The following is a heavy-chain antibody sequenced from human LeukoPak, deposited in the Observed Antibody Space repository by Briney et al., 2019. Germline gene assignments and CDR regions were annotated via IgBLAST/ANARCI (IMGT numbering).Heavy chain of an antibody. CDR3: ARLVLGYDSSADYFDY. Sequence: ASVKVSCKASGYTFTGYYMHWVRQAPGQGLEWMGWISAYNGNTNYAQKLQGRVTMTTDTSTSTAYMELRSLRSDDTAVYYCARLVLGYDSSADYFDYWGQGTLVTVSS. D-gene: IGHD3-22*01. CDR1: GYTFTGYY. V-gene: IGHV1-18*04. CDR2: ISAYNGNT. J-gene: IGHJ4*02.